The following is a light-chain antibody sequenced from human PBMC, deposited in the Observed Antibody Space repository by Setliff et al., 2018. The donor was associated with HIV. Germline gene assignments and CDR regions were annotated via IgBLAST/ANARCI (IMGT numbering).Light chain of an antibody. CDR2: DAT. CDR1: SSDVGGYNY. CDR3: SSYTSSSTLV. Sequence: QSVLTQPASVSGSPGQSITISCTGTSSDVGGYNYVSWYQQHPGKVPKLMIYDATNRPSGVSNRFSGSKSGNTASLTISGLHAEDEADYYCSSYTSSSTLVFGGGTKVTVL. V-gene: IGLV2-14*03. J-gene: IGLJ3*02.